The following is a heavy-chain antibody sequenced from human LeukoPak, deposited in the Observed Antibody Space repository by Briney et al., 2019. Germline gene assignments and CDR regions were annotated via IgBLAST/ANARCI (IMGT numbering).Heavy chain of an antibody. CDR1: GFTFSSYG. CDR2: IKQDGSEK. V-gene: IGHV3-7*01. D-gene: IGHD3-10*01. CDR3: ARLLPPYYGSGSYGVDY. J-gene: IGHJ4*02. Sequence: GGTLRLSCVGSGFTFSSYGMSWVRQAPGKGLEWVANIKQDGSEKYYVDSVKGRFTISRDNAKNSLYLQMNSLRAEDTAVYYCARLLPPYYGSGSYGVDYWGQGTLVTVSS.